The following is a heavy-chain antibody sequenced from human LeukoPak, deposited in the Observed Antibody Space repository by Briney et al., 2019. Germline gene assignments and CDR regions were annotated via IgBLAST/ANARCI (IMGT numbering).Heavy chain of an antibody. Sequence: ASVKVSCKASGYTFTTYGISWVRQAPGQGLEWMGWISNYNGNTNYAQKLQGRVTMTTDTSTSTVYMELSSLRSDDTAVYYCARTAARRFDYWGQGTLVTVSS. CDR3: ARTAARRFDY. CDR1: GYTFTTYG. CDR2: ISNYNGNT. J-gene: IGHJ4*02. D-gene: IGHD6-6*01. V-gene: IGHV1-18*01.